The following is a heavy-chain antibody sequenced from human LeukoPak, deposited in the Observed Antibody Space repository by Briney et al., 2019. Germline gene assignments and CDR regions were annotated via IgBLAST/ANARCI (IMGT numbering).Heavy chain of an antibody. CDR1: GGSISSSSYY. CDR2: IYYSGST. Sequence: SETLSLTCTVSGGSISSSSYYWGWIRQPPGKGLEWIGSIYYSGSTYYNPSLKSRVTISVDTSKNQFSLKLSSVTAADTAVYYCAREPRWYSSSWANEDYWGQGTLVTVSS. V-gene: IGHV4-39*07. D-gene: IGHD6-13*01. J-gene: IGHJ4*02. CDR3: AREPRWYSSSWANEDY.